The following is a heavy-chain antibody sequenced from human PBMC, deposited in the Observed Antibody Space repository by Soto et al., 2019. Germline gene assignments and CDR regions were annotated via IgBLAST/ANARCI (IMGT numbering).Heavy chain of an antibody. CDR1: GYILSDLS. CDR2: FDLEEGQT. Sequence: QVQLVQSGAEVKKPGASVQVSCKVSGYILSDLSLHWVRQAPGRGLEWMGGFDLEEGQTVYAQKLQDRVTMTEDTSTQAAFMEPTSLTSEDTAEYYCATAVRRSDLFSGYHHPSPLDYWGQGNLVSVPS. J-gene: IGHJ4*02. V-gene: IGHV1-24*01. D-gene: IGHD3-3*01. CDR3: ATAVRRSDLFSGYHHPSPLDY.